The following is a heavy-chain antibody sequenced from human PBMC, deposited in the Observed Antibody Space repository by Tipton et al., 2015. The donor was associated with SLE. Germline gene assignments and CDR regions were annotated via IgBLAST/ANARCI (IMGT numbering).Heavy chain of an antibody. Sequence: TLSLTCTVSGGSISPYYWNWIRQSPGKGLEWIGDIYKSGRTNFNPSLKSRVTMSIDTSQNQFSLNLGSVSAADTAVYYCARGSNWGSIFDRWGPGTLVTVSS. D-gene: IGHD7-27*01. CDR2: IYKSGRT. V-gene: IGHV4-59*01. CDR1: GGSISPYY. CDR3: ARGSNWGSIFDR. J-gene: IGHJ4*02.